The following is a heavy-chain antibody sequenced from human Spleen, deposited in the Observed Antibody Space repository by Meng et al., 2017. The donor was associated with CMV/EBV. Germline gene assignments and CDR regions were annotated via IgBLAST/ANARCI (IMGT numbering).Heavy chain of an antibody. J-gene: IGHJ2*01. CDR2: IIPLLNIR. D-gene: IGHD3-22*01. CDR1: YA. CDR3: ARDPLRGFYYDTTGYNYWYFDL. Sequence: YAISCVRQAPGQGLEWMGGIIPLLNIRNYAQRFQGRVTITADKSTSTAYMELSFLRSDDTAVYYCARDPLRGFYYDTTGYNYWYFDLWGRGTLVTVSS. V-gene: IGHV1-69*10.